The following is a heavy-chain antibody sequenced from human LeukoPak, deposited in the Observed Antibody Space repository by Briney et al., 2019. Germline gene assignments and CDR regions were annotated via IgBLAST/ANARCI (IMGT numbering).Heavy chain of an antibody. Sequence: GGSLRLSCAASGFTFSSYAMSWVRQAPGKGLEWVSAISGSGGSTYYADSVKGRFTISRDNSKNTLYLQMNSLRAEDTAVYYCAKDKRYYYDSSGYQGHAFDIWGQGTMVTVSS. D-gene: IGHD3-22*01. CDR3: AKDKRYYYDSSGYQGHAFDI. J-gene: IGHJ3*02. CDR1: GFTFSSYA. CDR2: ISGSGGST. V-gene: IGHV3-23*01.